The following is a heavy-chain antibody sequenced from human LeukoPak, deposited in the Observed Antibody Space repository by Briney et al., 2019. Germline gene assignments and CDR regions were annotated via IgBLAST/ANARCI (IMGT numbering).Heavy chain of an antibody. Sequence: SETLSLTCTVSGGSISSYYWSWIRQPPGKGLEWIGYIYYSGSTNYNPSLKSRVTISVDTSKNQFSLKLSSVTAADTAVYYCARGFTTMVRGPVVWFDPWGQGTLVTVSS. CDR2: IYYSGST. J-gene: IGHJ5*02. V-gene: IGHV4-59*08. CDR1: GGSISSYY. D-gene: IGHD3-10*01. CDR3: ARGFTTMVRGPVVWFDP.